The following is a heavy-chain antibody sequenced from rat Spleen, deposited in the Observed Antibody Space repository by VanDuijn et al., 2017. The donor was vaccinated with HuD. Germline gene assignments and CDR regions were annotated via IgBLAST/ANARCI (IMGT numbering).Heavy chain of an antibody. CDR1: GFTFSNYY. Sequence: EVQLVESGGGLVQPGRSMKLSCAASGFTFSNYYMAWVRQAPKKGLEWVATISYDGSSTYYRDSVKGRFTISRDNAKSTLYLQMDSLRSEDTATYYCARRNTGVMDAWGQGASVTVSS. J-gene: IGHJ4*01. CDR3: ARRNTGVMDA. D-gene: IGHD4-1*01. V-gene: IGHV5-7*01. CDR2: ISYDGSST.